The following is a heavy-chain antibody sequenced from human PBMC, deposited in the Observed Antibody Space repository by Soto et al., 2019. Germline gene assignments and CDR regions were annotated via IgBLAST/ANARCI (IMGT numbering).Heavy chain of an antibody. CDR2: IIPIFGTA. D-gene: IGHD6-19*01. Sequence: QVQLVQSGAEVKKPGSSVKVSCKASGGTFSSYAISWVRQAPGQGLEWMGGIIPIFGTANYAQKFQGRVTITADESTSTAYMELSSLRSEDTAVYYCARAYPQYSSCFPLPYYFDYWGQGTLVTVSS. CDR1: GGTFSSYA. CDR3: ARAYPQYSSCFPLPYYFDY. J-gene: IGHJ4*02. V-gene: IGHV1-69*01.